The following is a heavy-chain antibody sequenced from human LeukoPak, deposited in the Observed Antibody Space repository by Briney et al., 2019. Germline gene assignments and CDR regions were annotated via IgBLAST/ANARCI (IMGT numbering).Heavy chain of an antibody. J-gene: IGHJ6*03. CDR2: LYTSGST. Sequence: SETLSLTCTVSGGSISSYYWSWIRQPAGKGLEWIGRLYTSGSTNYNPSLKSRVTMSVDTSKNQFSLKLSSVTAADTAVYYCARATVTTQYYYYYMDVWGKGTTVTVSS. V-gene: IGHV4-4*07. CDR1: GGSISSYY. D-gene: IGHD4-11*01. CDR3: ARATVTTQYYYYYMDV.